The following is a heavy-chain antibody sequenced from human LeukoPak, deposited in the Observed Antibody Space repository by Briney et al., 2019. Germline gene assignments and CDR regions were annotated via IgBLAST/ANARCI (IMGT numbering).Heavy chain of an antibody. V-gene: IGHV3-23*01. CDR1: GFTFSSYA. CDR2: ISGSGDST. D-gene: IGHD5-18*01. CDR3: ARDRGYSCGY. Sequence: GGSLRLSCAASGFTFSSYAMNWVRQAPGKGLEWVSTISGSGDSTYYADSVKGRFTISRDNSKNTLYLQMNSLRAEDTAVYYCARDRGYSCGYWGQGTLVTVSS. J-gene: IGHJ4*02.